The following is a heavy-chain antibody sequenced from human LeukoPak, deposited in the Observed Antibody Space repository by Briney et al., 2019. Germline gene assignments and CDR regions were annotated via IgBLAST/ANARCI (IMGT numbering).Heavy chain of an antibody. CDR3: ARGNRQLVSGDY. Sequence: GGALRLSCAASGFSFNNYAMGWVRQAPGKGLEWVSIIIASSGSTFYADSVKGRFTISRDNAKNSLYLQMNSLRAEDTAVYYCARGNRQLVSGDYWGQGTLVTVSS. CDR1: GFSFNNYA. D-gene: IGHD6-6*01. CDR2: IIASSGST. V-gene: IGHV3-23*01. J-gene: IGHJ4*02.